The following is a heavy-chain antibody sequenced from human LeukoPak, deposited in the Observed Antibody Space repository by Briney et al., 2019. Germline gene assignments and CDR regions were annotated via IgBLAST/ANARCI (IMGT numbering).Heavy chain of an antibody. V-gene: IGHV4-59*01. J-gene: IGHJ3*02. CDR1: GGSISSYF. CDR2: IYYSGST. CDR3: ARVGLAFDI. D-gene: IGHD3-10*01. Sequence: SETLSLTCTVSGGSISSYFWSWIRQPPGKGLEWIGYIYYSGSTNYNPSLKSRVTISVDTSKNQFSLKLSSVTAADTAVYYCARVGLAFDIWGQGTMVTVSS.